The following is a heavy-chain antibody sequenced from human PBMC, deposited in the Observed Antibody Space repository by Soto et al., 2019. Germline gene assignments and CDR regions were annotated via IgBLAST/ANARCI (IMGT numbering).Heavy chain of an antibody. V-gene: IGHV3-21*01. J-gene: IGHJ6*03. Sequence: EGSLRLSCAASGFTFSSYSMNWVRQAPGKGLEWVSSISSSSSYIYYADSVKGRFTISRDNAKNSLYLQMNSLRAEDTAVYYCARIVVVPAATHYMDVWGKGTTVTVSS. CDR1: GFTFSSYS. CDR3: ARIVVVPAATHYMDV. D-gene: IGHD2-2*01. CDR2: ISSSSSYI.